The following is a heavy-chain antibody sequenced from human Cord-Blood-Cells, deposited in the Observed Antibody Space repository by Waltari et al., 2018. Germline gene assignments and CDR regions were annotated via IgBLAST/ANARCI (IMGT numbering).Heavy chain of an antibody. J-gene: IGHJ4*02. D-gene: IGHD3-3*01. V-gene: IGHV3-74*01. CDR1: GFTFSSYR. CDR3: ARVRYYDFWSGYYY. CDR2: INSDGSST. Sequence: EVQLVESGGGLVQPGGSLRLSCAASGFTFSSYRINWVCQAPGKGLVWVSRINSDGSSTSYADSVKGRFTISRDNAKNTLYLQMNSLRAEDTAVYYCARVRYYDFWSGYYYWGQGTLVTVSS.